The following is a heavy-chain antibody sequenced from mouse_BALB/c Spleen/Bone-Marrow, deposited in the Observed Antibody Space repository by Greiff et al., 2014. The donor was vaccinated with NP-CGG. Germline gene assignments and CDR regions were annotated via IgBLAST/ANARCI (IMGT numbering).Heavy chain of an antibody. J-gene: IGHJ2*01. V-gene: IGHV1-5*01. D-gene: IGHD1-1*01. CDR3: TKERYYGFDY. CDR2: IYPGNSDT. Sequence: VQLQQSGTVLARPGASVKMSCKASGYSFTSYWMHWVKQGPGQGLEWIGAIYPGNSDTSYNQKFKGKAKLTAVTSASTAYMELSSLTNEDSAVYYCTKERYYGFDYWGQGTTLTVSS. CDR1: GYSFTSYW.